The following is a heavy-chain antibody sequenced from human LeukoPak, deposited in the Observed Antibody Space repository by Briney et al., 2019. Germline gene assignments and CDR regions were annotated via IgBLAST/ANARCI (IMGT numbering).Heavy chain of an antibody. CDR3: ARHDTSRGWDVDY. J-gene: IGHJ4*02. CDR2: IYYSGST. V-gene: IGHV4-39*01. CDR1: GGSISSSSYY. Sequence: SETLSLTCTVSGGSISSSSYYWGWIRQPPGKGLEWIGSIYYSGSTYYNPSLKSRVTISVDTSKNQFSLKLSSVTAADTAVYYCARHDTSRGWDVDYWGQGTLVTVSS. D-gene: IGHD6-19*01.